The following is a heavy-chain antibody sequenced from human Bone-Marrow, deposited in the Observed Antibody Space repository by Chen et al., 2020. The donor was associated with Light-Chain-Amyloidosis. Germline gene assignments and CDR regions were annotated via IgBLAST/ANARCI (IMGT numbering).Heavy chain of an antibody. D-gene: IGHD1-26*01. CDR2: IRRSSSNI. J-gene: IGHJ4*02. CDR3: ARGGSYYYFDY. CDR1: AFTFSGFT. V-gene: IGHV3-21*01. Sequence: EVQLVESGGGLVKPGGSLTLSCVPSAFTFSGFTMNWVRQTPGRGLEWVSSIRRSSSNIYYADSMRGRFTISKDNDKNSLYLQRNNLRAEDTAVYYCARGGSYYYFDYWGQGILVTVSS.